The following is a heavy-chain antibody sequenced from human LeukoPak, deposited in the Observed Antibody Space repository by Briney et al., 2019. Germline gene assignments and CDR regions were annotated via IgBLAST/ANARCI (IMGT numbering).Heavy chain of an antibody. Sequence: PSETLSLTCTVSGGSISSYYWSWIRQPPGKGLEWIGYFYTSGSTNYNPSLKSRVTISVDTSKNQFSLKLSSVTAADTAVYYCARHAGPWQLGPNFDYWGQGTLVTVSS. J-gene: IGHJ4*02. CDR2: FYTSGST. V-gene: IGHV4-4*09. D-gene: IGHD6-6*01. CDR3: ARHAGPWQLGPNFDY. CDR1: GGSISSYY.